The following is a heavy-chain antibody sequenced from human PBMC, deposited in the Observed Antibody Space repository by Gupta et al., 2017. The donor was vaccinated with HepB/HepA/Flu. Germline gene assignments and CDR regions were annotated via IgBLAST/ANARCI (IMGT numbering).Heavy chain of an antibody. V-gene: IGHV3-15*01. Sequence: EVQLVESGGGLVKPGGSLRVSCAASGLTFRNAWMSWVRQAPGRGLEWVGRIRSKTDGETTDYAAPVKGRFSISRDDSKNKLYLQMNSLKTEDTAVYYCTTDRRDRYCSGGSCHHFYYYGLDVWGQGTTVTVSS. CDR1: GLTFRNAW. CDR3: TTDRRDRYCSGGSCHHFYYYGLDV. J-gene: IGHJ6*02. CDR2: IRSKTDGETT. D-gene: IGHD2-15*01.